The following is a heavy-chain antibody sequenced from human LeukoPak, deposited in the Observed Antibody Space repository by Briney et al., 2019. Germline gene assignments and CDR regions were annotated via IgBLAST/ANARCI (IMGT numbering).Heavy chain of an antibody. D-gene: IGHD6-13*01. Sequence: PGGSLRLSCAASGFTFSSYDMHWVRQATGKGLEWVSAIGTAGDTYYPGSVKGRFTISRDNSKNTLYLQMNSLRAEDTAVYYCAKDPYSSSWYGEVYFDYWGQGTLVTVPS. CDR1: GFTFSSYD. CDR3: AKDPYSSSWYGEVYFDY. CDR2: IGTAGDT. V-gene: IGHV3-13*01. J-gene: IGHJ4*02.